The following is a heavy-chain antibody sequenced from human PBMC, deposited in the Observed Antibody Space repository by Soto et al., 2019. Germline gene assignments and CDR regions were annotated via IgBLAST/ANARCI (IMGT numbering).Heavy chain of an antibody. CDR2: IYYSGST. CDR3: ARRLVKYSGGWLDAFDI. Sequence: QVQLQESGPGLVKPSETLSLTCTVSGGSISSYYWSWIRQPPGKGLERIGYIYYSGSTNYNPPLKSQVTISVDTSKNQFSRKLSSVTAADTAVYYCARRLVKYSGGWLDAFDIWGQGTMVTVSS. V-gene: IGHV4-59*01. CDR1: GGSISSYY. D-gene: IGHD6-19*01. J-gene: IGHJ3*02.